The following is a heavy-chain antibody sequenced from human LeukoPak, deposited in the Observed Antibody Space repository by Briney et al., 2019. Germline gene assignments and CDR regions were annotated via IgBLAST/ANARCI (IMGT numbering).Heavy chain of an antibody. D-gene: IGHD5-18*01. J-gene: IGHJ5*02. CDR3: ARGDTQLWRDWFDP. CDR1: GGSTSSYY. CDR2: IYTSGST. Sequence: SETLSLTCTVSGGSTSSYYWSWIRQPAGKGLEWIGRIYTSGSTNYNPSLKSRVTMSVDTSKNQFSLKLSSVTAADTAVYYCARGDTQLWRDWFDPWGQGTLVTVSS. V-gene: IGHV4-4*07.